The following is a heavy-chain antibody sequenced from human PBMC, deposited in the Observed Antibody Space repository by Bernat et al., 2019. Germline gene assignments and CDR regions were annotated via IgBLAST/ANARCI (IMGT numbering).Heavy chain of an antibody. CDR3: ARDRHCSSTSCYWYFDY. J-gene: IGHJ4*02. Sequence: QVQLVESGGGVVQPGRSLRLSCAASGFTFSSYGMHWVRQAPGKGLEWVAVIWYDGSNKYYADSVKGRFTISRDNSKNTLYLQMNSQRAEDTAVYYCARDRHCSSTSCYWYFDYWGQGTLVTVSS. V-gene: IGHV3-33*01. D-gene: IGHD2-2*01. CDR2: IWYDGSNK. CDR1: GFTFSSYG.